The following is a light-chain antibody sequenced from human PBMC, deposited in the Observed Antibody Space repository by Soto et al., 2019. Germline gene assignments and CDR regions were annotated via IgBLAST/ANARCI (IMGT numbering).Light chain of an antibody. J-gene: IGLJ1*01. V-gene: IGLV2-14*01. Sequence: QSGLTQPPSASLSPGQSVTISCTGTKNDIGVYDFVSWYQQHPGKAPKLMIYEVSNRPSGVSNRFSGSKSGNTASLTISGLQAEDEADYYCSSYTSSSTLYVFGTGTKVTVL. CDR1: KNDIGVYDF. CDR3: SSYTSSSTLYV. CDR2: EVS.